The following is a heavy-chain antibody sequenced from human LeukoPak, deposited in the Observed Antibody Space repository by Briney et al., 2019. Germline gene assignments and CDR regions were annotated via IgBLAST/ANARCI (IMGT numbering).Heavy chain of an antibody. V-gene: IGHV4-34*01. CDR3: ARGRGYNAFDI. CDR1: GGSFSGYY. CDR2: INHSGST. D-gene: IGHD5-18*01. Sequence: PSETLSLTCAVYGGSFSGYYWSWIRQPPGKGLEWIGEINHSGSTNYNPSLKSRVTISVDTSKNQFSLELSSVTAADTAVYYCARGRGYNAFDIWGQGTMVTVSS. J-gene: IGHJ3*02.